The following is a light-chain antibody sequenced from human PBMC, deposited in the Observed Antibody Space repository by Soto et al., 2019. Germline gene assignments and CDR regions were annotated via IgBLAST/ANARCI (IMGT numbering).Light chain of an antibody. Sequence: QSALTQPPSASGAPGQSVTISCIGTSCDVGGCNYVSWYQQHPGKAPKLMIYGISKRPSGVPDRFSGSKSGTSASLTVSGLQAEDEADYYCQSYAASNNIGVFGGGTKLTVL. J-gene: IGLJ3*02. CDR2: GIS. CDR3: QSYAASNNIGV. CDR1: SCDVGGCNY. V-gene: IGLV2-8*01.